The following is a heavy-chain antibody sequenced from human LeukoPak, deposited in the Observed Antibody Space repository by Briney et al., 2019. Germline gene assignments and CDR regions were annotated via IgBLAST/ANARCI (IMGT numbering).Heavy chain of an antibody. Sequence: PGGSLRLSCAASGLTFSSYWMSWVRQAPGKGLEWVANIKQDGSEKYYVDSVKGRFTISRDNAKNSLYLQMNSLRAEDTAVYYCARGRVGTQWYYYYYMDVWGKGTTVTISS. CDR3: ARGRVGTQWYYYYYMDV. D-gene: IGHD2-21*02. CDR2: IKQDGSEK. CDR1: GLTFSSYW. J-gene: IGHJ6*03. V-gene: IGHV3-7*04.